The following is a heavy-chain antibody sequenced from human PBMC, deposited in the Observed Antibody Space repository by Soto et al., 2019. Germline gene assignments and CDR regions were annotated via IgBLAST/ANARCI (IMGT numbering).Heavy chain of an antibody. CDR2: ISYDGSNK. CDR1: GGTCSSYG. Sequence: GGSLRLSCAASGGTCSSYGMHWVRQAPGKGLEWVAVISYDGSNKYYADSVKGRFTISRDNSKNTLYLQMNSLKTEDTGVYYCTTDPLRFLEWLLSRGYYYYYYGMDVWGQGTTVTVSS. D-gene: IGHD3-3*01. CDR3: TTDPLRFLEWLLSRGYYYYYYGMDV. V-gene: IGHV3-30*03. J-gene: IGHJ6*02.